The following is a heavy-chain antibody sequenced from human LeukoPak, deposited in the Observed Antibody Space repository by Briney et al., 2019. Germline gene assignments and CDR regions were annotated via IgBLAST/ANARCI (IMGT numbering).Heavy chain of an antibody. CDR2: IRSKANSYAT. CDR3: TRPNYYDSSGPPLGLYYYYGMDV. V-gene: IGHV3-73*01. J-gene: IGHJ6*02. CDR1: GFTFSGSA. Sequence: PGGSLRLSCAASGFTFSGSAMHWVRQASGKGLEWVGRIRSKANSYATAYAASVKGRFTISRDDSKNTAYLQMNSLKTEDTAVYYCTRPNYYDSSGPPLGLYYYYGMDVWGQGTTVTVSS. D-gene: IGHD3-22*01.